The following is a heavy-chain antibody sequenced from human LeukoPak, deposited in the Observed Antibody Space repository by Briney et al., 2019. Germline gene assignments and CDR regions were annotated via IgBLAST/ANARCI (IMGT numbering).Heavy chain of an antibody. V-gene: IGHV3-20*04. D-gene: IGHD3-22*01. Sequence: PGGSLRLSCAASGFTFDDYGMSWVRQVPGKGLEWVSGINWNGANTGYADSVKGRFTISRDNAKNSLYLQMNSLRAEDTALYYCAIGGGPPFSGYPDFDYWGQGTLVPVSS. CDR3: AIGGGPPFSGYPDFDY. CDR2: INWNGANT. J-gene: IGHJ4*02. CDR1: GFTFDDYG.